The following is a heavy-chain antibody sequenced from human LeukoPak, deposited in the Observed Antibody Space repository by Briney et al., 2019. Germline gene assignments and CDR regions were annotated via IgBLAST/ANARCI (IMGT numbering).Heavy chain of an antibody. CDR2: IIPIFGTA. Sequence: SVKVSCKASGGTLSSYAISWVPQAPGQGREGMGGIIPIFGTANYAQKFQGRVTITADESTSTAYVELISLRSEDTAVYYCASLVAFVSGWYYFDYWGQGTLVTVSS. D-gene: IGHD6-19*01. CDR1: GGTLSSYA. CDR3: ASLVAFVSGWYYFDY. V-gene: IGHV1-69*13. J-gene: IGHJ4*02.